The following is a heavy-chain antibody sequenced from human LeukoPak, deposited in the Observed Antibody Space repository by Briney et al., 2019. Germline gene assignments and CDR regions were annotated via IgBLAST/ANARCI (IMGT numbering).Heavy chain of an antibody. CDR2: IYHSGTT. CDR1: GYSITSSSW. V-gene: IGHV4-28*03. J-gene: IGHJ4*02. Sequence: SETLSLTCAVSGYSITSSSWWGWIRQPPGKGLEWIGYIYHSGTTYYNPSLQSRVTMSVDTSKNQFSLKLSSVTAVDTAVYYCARAGAAAGIYYFDYWGQGTLVTVSS. CDR3: ARAGAAAGIYYFDY. D-gene: IGHD6-13*01.